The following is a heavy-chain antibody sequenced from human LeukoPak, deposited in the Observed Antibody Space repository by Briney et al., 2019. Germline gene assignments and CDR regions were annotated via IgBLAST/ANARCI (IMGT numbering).Heavy chain of an antibody. J-gene: IGHJ6*02. CDR1: GGSFSGYY. CDR3: ARGPSFRYISDSEYYYGMDV. Sequence: SETLSLTCAVYGGSFSGYYWSWIHQPPGKGLEWIGEINHSGSTNYNPSLKSRVTISVDTSKNQFSLKLSSVTAADTAVYYCARGPSFRYISDSEYYYGMDVWGQGTTVTVSS. D-gene: IGHD1-26*01. V-gene: IGHV4-34*01. CDR2: INHSGST.